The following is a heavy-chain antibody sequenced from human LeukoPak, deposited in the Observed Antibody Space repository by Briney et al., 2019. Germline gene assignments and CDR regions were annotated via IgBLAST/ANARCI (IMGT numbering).Heavy chain of an antibody. Sequence: PVGSLRLSCAASGFTFSSYWMSWVRQAPGKGLEWVANIKQDGSEKYYVDSVKGRFTISRDNAKNSLYLQMNSLRAEDTAVYYCAREFVLAGYSAYYFDYWGQGTLVTVSS. CDR1: GFTFSSYW. CDR2: IKQDGSEK. D-gene: IGHD3-9*01. V-gene: IGHV3-7*01. J-gene: IGHJ4*02. CDR3: AREFVLAGYSAYYFDY.